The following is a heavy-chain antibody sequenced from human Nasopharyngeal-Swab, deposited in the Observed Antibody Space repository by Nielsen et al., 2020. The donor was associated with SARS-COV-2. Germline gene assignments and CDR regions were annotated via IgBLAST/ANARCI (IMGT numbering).Heavy chain of an antibody. Sequence: ASVKVSCKASGYTFTSYYMHWVRQAPGQGLEWMGIINPSGGSTSYAQKFQGRVTMTRDTSTSTVYMELSSLRSADTAVYYCARMVVLGGDGMDVWGQGTTVTVSS. V-gene: IGHV1-46*01. CDR3: ARMVVLGGDGMDV. J-gene: IGHJ6*02. CDR2: INPSGGST. D-gene: IGHD2-15*01. CDR1: GYTFTSYY.